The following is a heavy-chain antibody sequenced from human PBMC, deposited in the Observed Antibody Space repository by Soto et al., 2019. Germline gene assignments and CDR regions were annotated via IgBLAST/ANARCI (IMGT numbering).Heavy chain of an antibody. J-gene: IGHJ4*02. Sequence: QVQLQESGPGLVKPSETLSLTCTVSGGSISSYYWSWIRQPPGKGLEWIGYIYYSGSTNYNPSLKSRSTISVDTSKNQFSLKLSSVTAADRAVYYCARDRAYFDYWGQGTLVTVSS. CDR2: IYYSGST. CDR3: ARDRAYFDY. V-gene: IGHV4-59*01. CDR1: GGSISSYY.